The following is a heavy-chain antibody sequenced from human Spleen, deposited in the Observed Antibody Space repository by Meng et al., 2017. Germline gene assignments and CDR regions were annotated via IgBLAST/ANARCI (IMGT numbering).Heavy chain of an antibody. V-gene: IGHV4-34*01. Sequence: QDSRPGLVKPAGTLSLTCVVSGGSFSDYYWSWIRQPPGKGLEWIGEINHSGSTNYNPSLESRATISVDTSQNNLSLKLSSVTAADSAVYYCARGPTTMAHDFDYWGQGTLVTVSS. D-gene: IGHD4-11*01. J-gene: IGHJ4*02. CDR1: GGSFSDYY. CDR2: INHSGST. CDR3: ARGPTTMAHDFDY.